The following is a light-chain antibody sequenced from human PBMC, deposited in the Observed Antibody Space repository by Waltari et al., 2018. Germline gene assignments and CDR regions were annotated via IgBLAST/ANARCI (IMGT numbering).Light chain of an antibody. CDR2: GAS. Sequence: EIVLTQSPGTLSLSPGERATLSCRASQSVSSSYLAWYQQKPGQAPRPLIYGASSRATGIPDRFSGSGSGTDFTLTISRLEPEDFAVYYCQQYGSSPLTSGGGTKVEIK. CDR1: QSVSSSY. CDR3: QQYGSSPLT. J-gene: IGKJ4*01. V-gene: IGKV3-20*01.